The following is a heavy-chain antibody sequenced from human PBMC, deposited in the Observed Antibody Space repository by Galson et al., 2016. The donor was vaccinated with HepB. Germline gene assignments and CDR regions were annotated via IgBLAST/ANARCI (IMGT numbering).Heavy chain of an antibody. J-gene: IGHJ4*02. Sequence: LRLSCAASGFTSSNFGFHWVRQAPGKGLEWVAAISYDGNTQYYGDSIKGRLTISRDSSKSTIFLQMSSLRAEDTATYYCAKQFGSGTYYLRSLDYWGQGTKVTVSS. V-gene: IGHV3-30*18. CDR3: AKQFGSGTYYLRSLDY. D-gene: IGHD3-10*01. CDR2: ISYDGNTQ. CDR1: GFTSSNFG.